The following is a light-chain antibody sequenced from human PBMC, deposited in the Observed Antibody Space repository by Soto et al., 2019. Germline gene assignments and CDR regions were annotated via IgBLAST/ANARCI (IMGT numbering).Light chain of an antibody. CDR2: GAS. Sequence: EIVMTQSPATLSVSPGERATLSCRASQTVISNLAWYQQKPGQAPRLLIYGASSRVTGFPDRFRGSGSGTEFTLTISSLRSEDSAIYYCQQYFEWPPMTFGQGTKVDIK. V-gene: IGKV3-15*01. CDR3: QQYFEWPPMT. CDR1: QTVISN. J-gene: IGKJ1*01.